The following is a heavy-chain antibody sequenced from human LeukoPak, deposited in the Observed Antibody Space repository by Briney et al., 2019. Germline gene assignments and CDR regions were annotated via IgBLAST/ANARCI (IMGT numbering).Heavy chain of an antibody. D-gene: IGHD2-2*01. CDR1: GYTFTSYG. J-gene: IGHJ6*02. CDR3: ARVPAPNYASYYYYGMDV. CDR2: ISAYNGNT. Sequence: GASVKVSCKASGYTFTSYGISWVRQAPGQGLEWMGWISAYNGNTNYAQKLQGRVTMTTDTTTSTAYMELRSLRSDDTAVYYCARVPAPNYASYYYYGMDVWGQGTTVTVSS. V-gene: IGHV1-18*01.